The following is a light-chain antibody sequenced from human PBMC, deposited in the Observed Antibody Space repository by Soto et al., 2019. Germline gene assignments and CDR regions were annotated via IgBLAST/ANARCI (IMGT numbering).Light chain of an antibody. CDR2: DSS. CDR1: QDITNY. V-gene: IGKV1-33*01. CDR3: QQFDSPPLT. Sequence: DIQMTQSPSSLSASVGDRVTIICQASQDITNYLNWYQQKPGKAPKLLIHDSSNLETGVPSRFSGSGSGTYFSFTISSRQPEDIATYFCQQFDSPPLTFGQGTRLEIK. J-gene: IGKJ5*01.